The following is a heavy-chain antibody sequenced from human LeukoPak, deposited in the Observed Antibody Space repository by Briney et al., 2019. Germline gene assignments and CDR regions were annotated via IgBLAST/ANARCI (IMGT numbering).Heavy chain of an antibody. J-gene: IGHJ4*02. CDR2: INHSGST. V-gene: IGHV4-34*01. D-gene: IGHD3-10*01. Sequence: SEALSLTCAVYGGSFSGYYWSWIRQPPGKGLEWVEEINHSGSTNYNASVKSRVTISVDTTKNQSSLKLSSVTAADTAVYYCARWRRHYYGSGSYCYFDYWGQGTLVTVSS. CDR3: ARWRRHYYGSGSYCYFDY. CDR1: GGSFSGYY.